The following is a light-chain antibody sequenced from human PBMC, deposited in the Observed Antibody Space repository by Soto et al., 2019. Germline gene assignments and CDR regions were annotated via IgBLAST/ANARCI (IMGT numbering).Light chain of an antibody. CDR1: QSVSSNY. CDR2: GAS. Sequence: ETVLTQSPGTLCLSPGERATLSCRASQSVSSNYLAWYQQKPGQAPWLLIYGASNRATGIPDRFSGSGSGTDFTLTISRLEPEDFAVYYCQQYGSSLVVTFGQGTKVEIK. V-gene: IGKV3-20*01. J-gene: IGKJ1*01. CDR3: QQYGSSLVVT.